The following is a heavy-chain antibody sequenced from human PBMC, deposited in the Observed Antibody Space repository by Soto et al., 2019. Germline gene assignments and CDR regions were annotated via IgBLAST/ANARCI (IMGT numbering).Heavy chain of an antibody. V-gene: IGHV3-48*01. J-gene: IGHJ6*02. CDR2: ISSDSSSI. Sequence: PGGSLRLSCAASGFTFSSYWMHWVRQAPGKGLEWVSYISSDSSSIYYADSVKGRFTISRDNAKNSLYLQMNSLRAEDTAVYYCATYYGSGSYFPDHYYYGMDVWGQGTTVTVSS. D-gene: IGHD3-10*01. CDR3: ATYYGSGSYFPDHYYYGMDV. CDR1: GFTFSSYW.